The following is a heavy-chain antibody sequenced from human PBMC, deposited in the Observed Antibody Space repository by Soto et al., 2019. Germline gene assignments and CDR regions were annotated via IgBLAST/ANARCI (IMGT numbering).Heavy chain of an antibody. V-gene: IGHV3-11*01. CDR3: ARGHTAIFGVVIPPGDYYYYYMDV. CDR2: ISSSGSTI. Sequence: GGSLRLSCAASGFTFSDYYMSWIRQAPGKGLEWVSYISSSGSTIYYADSVKGRFTISRDNAKNSLYLQMNSLRAEDTAVYYCARGHTAIFGVVIPPGDYYYYYMDVWGKGTTVTVSS. J-gene: IGHJ6*03. CDR1: GFTFSDYY. D-gene: IGHD3-3*01.